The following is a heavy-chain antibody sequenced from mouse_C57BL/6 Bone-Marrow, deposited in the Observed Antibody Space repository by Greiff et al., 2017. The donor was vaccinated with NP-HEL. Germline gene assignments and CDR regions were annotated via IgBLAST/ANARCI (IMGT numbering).Heavy chain of an antibody. D-gene: IGHD2-3*01. J-gene: IGHJ2*01. Sequence: EVQGVESGGDLVKPGGSLKLSCAASGFTFSSYGMSWVRQTPDKRLEWVATISSGGSYTYYPDSVKGRFTISRDNAKNTLYLQMSSLKSEDTAMYYCARPHDGYYDYWGQGTTLTVSS. CDR2: ISSGGSYT. V-gene: IGHV5-6*01. CDR1: GFTFSSYG. CDR3: ARPHDGYYDY.